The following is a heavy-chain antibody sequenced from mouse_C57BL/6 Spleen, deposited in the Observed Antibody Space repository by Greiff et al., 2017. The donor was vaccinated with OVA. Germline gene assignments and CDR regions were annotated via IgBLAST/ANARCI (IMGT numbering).Heavy chain of an antibody. CDR3: TRRDYGSSDGYFDV. Sequence: VQLQQSGTVLARPGASVKMSCKTSGYTFTSYWMHWVKQRPGQGLEWIGAIYPGNSDTSYNQKFKGKAKLTAVTSASTAYMELSSLTNEDSAVYYCTRRDYGSSDGYFDVWGTGTTVTVSS. CDR2: IYPGNSDT. J-gene: IGHJ1*03. V-gene: IGHV1-5*01. CDR1: GYTFTSYW. D-gene: IGHD1-1*01.